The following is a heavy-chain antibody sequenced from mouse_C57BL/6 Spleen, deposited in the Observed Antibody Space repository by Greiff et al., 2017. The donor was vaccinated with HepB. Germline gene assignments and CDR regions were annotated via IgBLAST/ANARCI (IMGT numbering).Heavy chain of an antibody. CDR1: GYSITSGYD. D-gene: IGHD1-1*01. J-gene: IGHJ2*01. Sequence: EVQVVESGPGMVKPSQSLSLTCTVTGYSITSGYDWHWIRHFPGNKLEWMGYISYSGSTNYNPSLKSRISITHDTSKNHFFLKLNSVTTEDTATYYCARIGYYGFDYWGQGTTLTVSS. CDR3: ARIGYYGFDY. V-gene: IGHV3-1*01. CDR2: ISYSGST.